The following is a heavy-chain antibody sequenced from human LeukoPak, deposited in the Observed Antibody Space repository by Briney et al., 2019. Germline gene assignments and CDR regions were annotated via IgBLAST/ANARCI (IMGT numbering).Heavy chain of an antibody. CDR2: INPSGGST. CDR1: GYTFTSYY. V-gene: IGHV1-46*01. J-gene: IGHJ3*02. CDR3: ARAHPSPDSSGYRAFDI. Sequence: ASVKVSCKASGYTFTSYYMHWVRQAPGQGLEWMGIINPSGGSTRYAQKFQGRVTMTRDTSTSTVYMELSSLRSEDTAVYYCARAHPSPDSSGYRAFDIWGQGTMVTASS. D-gene: IGHD3-22*01.